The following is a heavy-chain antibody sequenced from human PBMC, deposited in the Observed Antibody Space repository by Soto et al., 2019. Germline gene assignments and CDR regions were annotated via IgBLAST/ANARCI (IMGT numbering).Heavy chain of an antibody. D-gene: IGHD4-17*01. CDR3: ASWRGTTVTTTNWFDP. CDR1: GGSISSGGYY. V-gene: IGHV4-31*03. Sequence: QVQLQESGPGLVKPSQTLSLTCTVSGGSISSGGYYWSWIRQHPGKGLEWIGYIYYSGSTYYNPSLKSRVTISVDTSKNQFSLKLSSVTAADTAVYYCASWRGTTVTTTNWFDPWGQGTLVTVSS. J-gene: IGHJ5*02. CDR2: IYYSGST.